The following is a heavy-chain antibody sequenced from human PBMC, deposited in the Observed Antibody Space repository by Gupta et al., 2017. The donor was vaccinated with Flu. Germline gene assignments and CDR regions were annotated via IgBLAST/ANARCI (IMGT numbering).Heavy chain of an antibody. V-gene: IGHV3-9*01. CDR1: GFTFDDYA. Sequence: EVQLVESGGGLVQPGRSMRLSCAASGFTFDDYAMHWVRQAPGKGLEWVSGISWNSGSIGYADSVKGRFTISRDNAKNSLYLQMNSLRAEDTALYYCAKDRLLSYDSSGYYTGPIDYWGQGTLVTVSS. CDR2: ISWNSGSI. D-gene: IGHD3-22*01. J-gene: IGHJ4*02. CDR3: AKDRLLSYDSSGYYTGPIDY.